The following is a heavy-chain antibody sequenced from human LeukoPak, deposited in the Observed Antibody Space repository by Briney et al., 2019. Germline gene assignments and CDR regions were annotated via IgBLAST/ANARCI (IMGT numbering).Heavy chain of an antibody. V-gene: IGHV1-69*05. CDR3: ARAKNIAAAGTSGYYYMDV. CDR1: GGTFSSYA. Sequence: SVKVSCKAPGGTFSSYAISWVRQAPGQGLEWMGGIIPIFGTANYAQKFQGRVTVTTDESTSTAYMELSSLRSEDTAVYYCARAKNIAAAGTSGYYYMDVWGKGTTVTVSS. CDR2: IIPIFGTA. J-gene: IGHJ6*03. D-gene: IGHD6-13*01.